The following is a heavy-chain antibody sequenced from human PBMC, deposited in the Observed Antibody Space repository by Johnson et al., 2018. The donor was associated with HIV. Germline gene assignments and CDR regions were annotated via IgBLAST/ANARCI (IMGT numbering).Heavy chain of an antibody. V-gene: IGHV3-74*01. CDR3: ARDGFDI. CDR2: ITSDGRST. J-gene: IGHJ3*02. CDR1: GFTFSDNY. Sequence: VQLVESGGGLVKPGGSLRLSCAASGFTFSDNYMTWVRQAPGKGLVWVSRITSDGRSTSYADSVKGRFTISRDNAKNTLYLQMNSRRAEDTAVYYCARDGFDIWGQGTMVTVSS.